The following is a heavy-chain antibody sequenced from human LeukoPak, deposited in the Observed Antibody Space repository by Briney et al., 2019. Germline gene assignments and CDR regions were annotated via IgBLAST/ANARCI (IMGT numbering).Heavy chain of an antibody. CDR1: GFTFSSYA. CDR3: ARDSYYYDSSGYY. Sequence: GGSLRLSCAASGFTFSSYAMHWVRQAPGKGLEWVAVISYDGSNKYYADSVKGRFIISRDNSKNTLYLQMNSLRAEDTAVYYCARDSYYYDSSGYYWGQGTLVTVSS. D-gene: IGHD3-22*01. V-gene: IGHV3-30-3*01. J-gene: IGHJ4*02. CDR2: ISYDGSNK.